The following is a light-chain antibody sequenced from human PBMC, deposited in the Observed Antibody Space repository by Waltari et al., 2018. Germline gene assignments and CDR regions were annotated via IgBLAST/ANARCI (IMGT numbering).Light chain of an antibody. CDR1: QNLSSSH. Sequence: EIVLTQSPGTLSLSPGDGATLSCRASQNLSSSHLAWYLQKPGQAPRLLMNGASRRATGIPDRFSGSGSGTDFTLTISRLDPEDFAVFYCHQFGESPDTFGQGTRLEIK. CDR3: HQFGESPDT. CDR2: GAS. J-gene: IGKJ5*01. V-gene: IGKV3-20*01.